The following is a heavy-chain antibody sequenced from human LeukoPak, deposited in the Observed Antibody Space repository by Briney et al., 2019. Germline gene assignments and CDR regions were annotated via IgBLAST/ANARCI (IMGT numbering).Heavy chain of an antibody. D-gene: IGHD1-1*01. CDR2: IYYSGST. J-gene: IGHJ4*02. V-gene: IGHV4-59*08. CDR3: AKVPGGTYYFDY. Sequence: SETLSLTCTVSGGSISSYYWSWIRQPPGKGLEWIGYIYYSGSTNYNPSLKSRVTISVDTSKNQFSLKLSSVTAADTAVYYCAKVPGGTYYFDYWGQGTLVTVSS. CDR1: GGSISSYY.